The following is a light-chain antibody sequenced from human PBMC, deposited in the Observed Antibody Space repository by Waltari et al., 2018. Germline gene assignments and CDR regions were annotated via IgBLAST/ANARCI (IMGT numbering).Light chain of an antibody. J-gene: IGLJ3*02. CDR3: QAGDSSIWV. V-gene: IGLV3-1*01. CDR1: KLGSKY. CDR2: EDS. Sequence: SYELTQPPSVSVSPGQTASITCSGDKLGSKYACWYQQKPGQSPVVVIYEDSKRPSGIPERFSGSNSGNTATLTISGTQAMDEADYYCQAGDSSIWVFGGGTKLTVL.